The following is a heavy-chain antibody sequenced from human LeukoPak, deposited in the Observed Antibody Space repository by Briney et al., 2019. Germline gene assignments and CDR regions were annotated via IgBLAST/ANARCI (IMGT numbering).Heavy chain of an antibody. D-gene: IGHD5-12*01. Sequence: GASVKVSCKASGYTFTSYAMHWVRQAPGQRLEWMGWINAGNGNTKYSQKFQGRVTITRDTSASTAYMELSSLRSEDTAVYYCARADSGYDRVDYWGQGTLVTVSS. CDR1: GYTFTSYA. CDR3: ARADSGYDRVDY. CDR2: INAGNGNT. J-gene: IGHJ4*02. V-gene: IGHV1-3*01.